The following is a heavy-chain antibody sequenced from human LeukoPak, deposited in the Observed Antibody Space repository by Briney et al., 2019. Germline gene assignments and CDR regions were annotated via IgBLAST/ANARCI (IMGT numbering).Heavy chain of an antibody. CDR2: ISAYNGNT. D-gene: IGHD2-21*01. Sequence: ASVKVSCKASGYTFTSVGISWVRQAPGQGLEWMGWISAYNGNTNYAQKLQGRVTMTTDTSTSTAYMELRSLRSDDTAVYYCARDLDIVVVVASPGYWGQGTLVTVSS. J-gene: IGHJ4*02. CDR1: GYTFTSVG. V-gene: IGHV1-18*01. CDR3: ARDLDIVVVVASPGY.